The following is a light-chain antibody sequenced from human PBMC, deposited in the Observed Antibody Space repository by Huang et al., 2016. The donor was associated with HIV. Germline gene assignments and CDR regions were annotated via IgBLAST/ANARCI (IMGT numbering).Light chain of an antibody. CDR3: QQSYTTPVT. Sequence: DIQMTQSPSSLSASVGDRVTITFRASQNINRYLNWYQQNPGKAPRLLISGASTLHSGVPSMFSGSGSGTDFTLTISSLQPEDFATYYCQQSYTTPVTFGPGTKVDFE. V-gene: IGKV1-39*01. CDR2: GAS. J-gene: IGKJ3*01. CDR1: QNINRY.